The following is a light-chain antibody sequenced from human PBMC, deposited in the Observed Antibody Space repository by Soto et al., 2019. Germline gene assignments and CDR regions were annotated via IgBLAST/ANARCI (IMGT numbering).Light chain of an antibody. Sequence: ETVLTQSPSTLSLSPGERATLSCRASQTFSSGYLAWYQQKPGQAPRLLIYGASRRATGIADRFSGSGSGTEYNLTISRLEPEDSAVYYCQEYGSSRPWTFGQGTKLEIK. CDR1: QTFSSGY. V-gene: IGKV3-20*01. J-gene: IGKJ2*02. CDR3: QEYGSSRPWT. CDR2: GAS.